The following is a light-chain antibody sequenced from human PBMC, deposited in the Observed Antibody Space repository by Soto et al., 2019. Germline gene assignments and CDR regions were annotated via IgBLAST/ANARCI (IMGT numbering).Light chain of an antibody. CDR1: TGDIGTYNY. J-gene: IGLJ3*02. CDR2: EVS. Sequence: QSVLTQPASVSGSPGQSITISCTGTTGDIGTYNYVSWYQHHPDKAPRLMIYEVSNRPSGVSNRFSGSKSGNTASLTISGLQAEDEDDYYCTSFTNSRTVVFGGGTKLTVL. CDR3: TSFTNSRTVV. V-gene: IGLV2-14*01.